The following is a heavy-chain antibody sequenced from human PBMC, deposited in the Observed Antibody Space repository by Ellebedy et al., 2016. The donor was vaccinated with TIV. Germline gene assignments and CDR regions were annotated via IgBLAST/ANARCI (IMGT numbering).Heavy chain of an antibody. CDR2: ISYDGNSK. D-gene: IGHD6-19*01. CDR3: ARDLDKSSGWYGGAAY. J-gene: IGHJ4*02. Sequence: GESLKISCAASGFTFNSYAMHWVRQAPGKGLEWVAVISYDGNSKYYADSVKGRFTISSDNSMTTLYLEMNSLRAEDTAVYYCARDLDKSSGWYGGAAYWGQGTLVTVSS. CDR1: GFTFNSYA. V-gene: IGHV3-30-3*01.